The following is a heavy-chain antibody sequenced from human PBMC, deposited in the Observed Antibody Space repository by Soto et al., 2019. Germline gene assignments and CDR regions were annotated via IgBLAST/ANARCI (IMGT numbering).Heavy chain of an antibody. Sequence: GGSLRLSCAASVFSFSSYAMHWVRQAPGKGLEWVAVISYDGSNKYYADSVKGRFTISRDNSKNTLYLQMNSLRAEDTAVYYCARAFDSSGYYPTDYWGQGTLVTVSS. CDR3: ARAFDSSGYYPTDY. D-gene: IGHD3-22*01. CDR1: VFSFSSYA. CDR2: ISYDGSNK. V-gene: IGHV3-30-3*01. J-gene: IGHJ4*02.